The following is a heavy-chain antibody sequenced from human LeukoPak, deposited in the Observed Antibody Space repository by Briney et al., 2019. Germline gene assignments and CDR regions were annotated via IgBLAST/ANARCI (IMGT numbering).Heavy chain of an antibody. V-gene: IGHV4-61*02. Sequence: SQTLSLTCTGSGGSISSNYYWSWIRQPAGKGLEYIGRIYNSGITNYNPSLKSRVTISVDTSKNQFSLKLSSVTAADTAVYYCARDRVAAAGFDYWGQGTLVTVSS. J-gene: IGHJ4*02. CDR3: ARDRVAAAGFDY. D-gene: IGHD6-13*01. CDR1: GGSISSNYY. CDR2: IYNSGIT.